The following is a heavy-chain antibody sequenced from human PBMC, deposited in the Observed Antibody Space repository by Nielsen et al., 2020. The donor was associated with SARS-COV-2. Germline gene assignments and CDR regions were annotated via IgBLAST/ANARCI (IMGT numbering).Heavy chain of an antibody. CDR2: IYYSGNT. CDR1: GGSISSSSYY. V-gene: IGHV4-39*01. CDR3: TSGNYGLPFDP. D-gene: IGHD4-11*01. J-gene: IGHJ5*02. Sequence: GSLRLSCTVSGGSISSSSYYWGWVRQPPGKGLEWIGNIYYSGNTYYNPSLESRVTISVDTSKDHLSLKLTSVTASDTAVYFCTSGNYGLPFDPWGQGTLVTVAS.